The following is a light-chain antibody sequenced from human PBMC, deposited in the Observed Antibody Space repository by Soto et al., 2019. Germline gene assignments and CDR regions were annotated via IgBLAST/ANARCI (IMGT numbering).Light chain of an antibody. J-gene: IGLJ1*01. CDR2: DVS. CDR3: SSYTSVNLYV. Sequence: QSVLTQPASVSGSPGQSISISCTGTRSDVGGYKHVSWYQQHPGKVPRLIIFDVSSRPSGVSHRFPGSKSGDTASLTISGLQAEDEADYYCSSYTSVNLYVFGTGTKVTVL. CDR1: RSDVGGYKH. V-gene: IGLV2-14*03.